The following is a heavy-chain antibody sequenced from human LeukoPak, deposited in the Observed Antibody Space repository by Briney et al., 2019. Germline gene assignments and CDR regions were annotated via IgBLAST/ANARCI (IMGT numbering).Heavy chain of an antibody. CDR2: TYYKSRWDN. J-gene: IGHJ5*02. D-gene: IGHD1-14*01. V-gene: IGHV6-1*01. CDR1: GDSVSNNRAA. Sequence: SQTLSLTFAISGDSVSNNRAAWNWIRQSPSRGLEWLGRTYYKSRWDNDYAESVKSRITINPDTSKNQFSLQLNSVTPEDTAVYYCTRDATRTGWFDPWGQGTLVTVSS. CDR3: TRDATRTGWFDP.